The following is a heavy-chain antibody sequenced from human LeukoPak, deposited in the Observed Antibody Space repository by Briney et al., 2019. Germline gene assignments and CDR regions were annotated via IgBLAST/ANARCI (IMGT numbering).Heavy chain of an antibody. CDR2: MNPNSANT. V-gene: IGHV1-8*01. CDR1: GYTFTSYD. J-gene: IGHJ4*02. CDR3: ARGPPESSNSDY. Sequence: GASVKVSCKASGYTFTSYDINWVRQATGQGLEWMGWMNPNSANTGYAQKFQGRVTTTRNTSISTAYMELSSLRSEDTAVYYCARGPPESSNSDYWGQGTLVTVSS. D-gene: IGHD6-13*01.